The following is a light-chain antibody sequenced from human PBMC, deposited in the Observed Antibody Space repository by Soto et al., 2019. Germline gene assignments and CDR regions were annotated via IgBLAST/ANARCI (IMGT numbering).Light chain of an antibody. CDR1: QDISDH. Sequence: DFQMTQSPSSLSASVGDRVTITCRASQDISDHLAWYQHKPGKVPTLLIYEASTLQSGVPSRFSGGGSGTDFTLTISSLQPEDVATYYCQQYNRTPRTFGQGTKVELK. J-gene: IGKJ1*01. V-gene: IGKV1-27*01. CDR2: EAS. CDR3: QQYNRTPRT.